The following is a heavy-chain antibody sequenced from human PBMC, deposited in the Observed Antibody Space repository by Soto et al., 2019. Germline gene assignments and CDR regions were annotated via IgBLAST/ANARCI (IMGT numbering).Heavy chain of an antibody. CDR2: IIPIFGTP. CDR1: GGTFNNYV. CDR3: AGRCDGTNCLAHFDY. J-gene: IGHJ4*02. V-gene: IGHV1-69*06. Sequence: SVNVSCTASGGTFNNYVINWVRQAPGQGLEWMAGIIPIFGTPNYAQKFQGRVTITADKSTSTAYMELNRLRSEDTAVYYCAGRCDGTNCLAHFDYWGQGTLVTVSS. D-gene: IGHD2-2*01.